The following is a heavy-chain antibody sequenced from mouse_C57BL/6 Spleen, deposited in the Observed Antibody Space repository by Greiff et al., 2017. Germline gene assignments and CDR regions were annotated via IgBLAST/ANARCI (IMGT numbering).Heavy chain of an antibody. V-gene: IGHV1-26*01. Sequence: VQLQQSGPELVKPGASVKISCKASGYTFTDYYMNWVKQSHGKSLEWIGDINPNNGGTSYNQKFKGKATLTVDKSSSTAYMELRSLTSEDSAVYYCARGGMVTTRYYAMDYWGQGTSVTVSS. CDR3: ARGGMVTTRYYAMDY. D-gene: IGHD2-2*01. CDR1: GYTFTDYY. CDR2: INPNNGGT. J-gene: IGHJ4*01.